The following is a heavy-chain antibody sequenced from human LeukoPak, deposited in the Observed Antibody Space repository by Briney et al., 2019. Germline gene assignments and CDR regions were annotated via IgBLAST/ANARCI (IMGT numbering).Heavy chain of an antibody. CDR2: ISGSGGST. V-gene: IGHV3-23*01. Sequence: PGGSLRLSCAASGFTFSSYAMSWVRQAPGKGLEWVSAISGSGGSTYYADSVKGRFTISRDNSKNTLHLQMNSLRAEDTAVYYCARVLSFVGRYKGIYWGQGTLVTVSS. J-gene: IGHJ4*02. CDR3: ARVLSFVGRYKGIY. CDR1: GFTFSSYA. D-gene: IGHD3-9*01.